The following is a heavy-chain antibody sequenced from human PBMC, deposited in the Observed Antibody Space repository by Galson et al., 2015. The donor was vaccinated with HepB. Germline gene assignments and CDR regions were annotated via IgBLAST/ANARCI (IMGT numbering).Heavy chain of an antibody. CDR2: ISSSSSCI. D-gene: IGHD2-2*01. CDR1: GFTFSSYS. V-gene: IGHV3-21*01. J-gene: IGHJ4*02. Sequence: SLRLSCAASGFTFSSYSMNWVRQAPGKGLEWVSSISSSSSCIYYADSVKGRFTISRDNAKNSLYLQMNSLRAEDTAVYYCARDRYQLHRGAGDYWGQGTLVTVSS. CDR3: ARDRYQLHRGAGDY.